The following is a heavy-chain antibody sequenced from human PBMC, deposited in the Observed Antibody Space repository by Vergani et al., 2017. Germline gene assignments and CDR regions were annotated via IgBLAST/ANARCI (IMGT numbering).Heavy chain of an antibody. CDR1: GFSLSNARMG. V-gene: IGHV4-4*02. D-gene: IGHD2-2*01. Sequence: KESGPVLVKPTETLTLTCTVSGFSLSNARMGVSWIRQPPGKGLEWIGETNHSGSTNYNPSLKSRVTISVDTSKNQFSLKLSAVTAADTAVYYCARRLVVPAAVCFDYWGQGTLVTVSS. J-gene: IGHJ4*02. CDR2: TNHSGST. CDR3: ARRLVVPAAVCFDY.